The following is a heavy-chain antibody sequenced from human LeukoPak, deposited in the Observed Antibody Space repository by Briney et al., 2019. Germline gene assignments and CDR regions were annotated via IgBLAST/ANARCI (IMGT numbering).Heavy chain of an antibody. CDR3: ARADYYGSGSVYNWFDP. CDR1: GGSISSYY. D-gene: IGHD3-10*01. J-gene: IGHJ5*02. CDR2: IYTSGST. V-gene: IGHV4-4*07. Sequence: SETLSLTCTVSGGSISSYYWSWIRQPAGMGLERIGRIYTSGSTNYNPSLKSRVTMSVDTSKNQFSLKLSSVTAADTAVYYCARADYYGSGSVYNWFDPWGQGTLVTVSS.